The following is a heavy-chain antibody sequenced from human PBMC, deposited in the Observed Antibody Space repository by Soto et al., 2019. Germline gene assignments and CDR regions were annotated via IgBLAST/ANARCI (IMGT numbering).Heavy chain of an antibody. V-gene: IGHV4-34*01. D-gene: IGHD6-6*01. CDR3: AREAYSSSSGGAFDI. CDR2: INHSGST. J-gene: IGHJ3*02. CDR1: GGSFSGYY. Sequence: SETLSLTCAVYGGSFSGYYWSWIRQPPGKGLEWIGEINHSGSTNYNPSLKSRVTISVDTSKNQFSLKLSSVTAADTAVYYCAREAYSSSSGGAFDIWGQGTMVTVSS.